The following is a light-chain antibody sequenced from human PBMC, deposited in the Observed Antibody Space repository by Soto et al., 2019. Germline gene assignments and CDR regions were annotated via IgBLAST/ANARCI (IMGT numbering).Light chain of an antibody. J-gene: IGKJ4*01. CDR2: DAS. V-gene: IGKV3-11*01. CDR3: HQRLNWPLT. CDR1: QSVSNF. Sequence: EIVLTQSPATLSLSPGERATLSCRASQSVSNFFVWYQQKRGQAPRLLIYDASKRATGIPARFSGSGSGTDFTLTISSLEPEDLAVYSCHQRLNWPLTFGGGTTVEI.